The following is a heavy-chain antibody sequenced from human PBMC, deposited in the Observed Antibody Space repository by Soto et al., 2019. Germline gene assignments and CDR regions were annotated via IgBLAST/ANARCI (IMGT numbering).Heavy chain of an antibody. CDR3: ARRDLSRYFHL. CDR1: GFTFSSYA. CDR2: ISDSGGTT. V-gene: IGHV3-23*01. J-gene: IGHJ1*01. D-gene: IGHD2-2*01. Sequence: EVQLLESGGGLVQPGGSLRLSCAASGFTFSSYAMSWVRQAPGKGLEWVSGISDSGGTTYYADSVKGRFTNSRDNSKNTLYLQMNSLTAEDTAVYYCARRDLSRYFHLWGQGSLVIVSS.